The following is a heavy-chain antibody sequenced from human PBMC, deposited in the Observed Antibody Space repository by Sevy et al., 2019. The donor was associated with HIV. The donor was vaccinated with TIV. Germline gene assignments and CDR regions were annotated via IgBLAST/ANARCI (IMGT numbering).Heavy chain of an antibody. CDR2: IRSKAYRGTT. J-gene: IGHJ4*02. Sequence: GGSLRLSCTASGFTLGDYAMSWFRQAPGKGLEWVGFIRSKAYRGTTEYAESVKGRFTISRVDSKSIAYLQMNSMKTEDTAVYYCIRRITMMVVVGSYFDYWGQGTLVSVSS. CDR1: GFTLGDYA. D-gene: IGHD3-22*01. CDR3: IRRITMMVVVGSYFDY. V-gene: IGHV3-49*03.